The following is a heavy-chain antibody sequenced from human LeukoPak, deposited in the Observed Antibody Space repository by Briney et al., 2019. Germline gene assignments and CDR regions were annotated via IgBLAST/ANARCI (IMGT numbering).Heavy chain of an antibody. CDR2: IEGDGRET. Sequence: GGSLRLSCAASGFTFRSHWMSWVRQAPVKGLEWVANIEGDGRETYYVDSVKGRFTISRDNAKNSVYLQMNSLRAEDTAVYYCARDGNISSGYYAEYWGQGILVTVSS. V-gene: IGHV3-7*01. CDR1: GFTFRSHW. D-gene: IGHD3-9*01. J-gene: IGHJ4*02. CDR3: ARDGNISSGYYAEY.